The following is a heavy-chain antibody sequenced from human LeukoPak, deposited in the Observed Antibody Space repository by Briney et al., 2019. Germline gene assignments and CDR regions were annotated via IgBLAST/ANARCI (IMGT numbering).Heavy chain of an antibody. CDR2: IYYSGST. J-gene: IGHJ1*01. D-gene: IGHD6-13*01. Sequence: PSETLSLTCTVSGGSISSGGYYWSWIRQHPGKGLEWIGYIYYSGSTYYNPSLKSRVTISVDTSKNQFSLKLSSVTAADTAVYYCARVVRSIAAASQYFQHWGQGTLVTVSS. CDR1: GGSISSGGYY. V-gene: IGHV4-31*03. CDR3: ARVVRSIAAASQYFQH.